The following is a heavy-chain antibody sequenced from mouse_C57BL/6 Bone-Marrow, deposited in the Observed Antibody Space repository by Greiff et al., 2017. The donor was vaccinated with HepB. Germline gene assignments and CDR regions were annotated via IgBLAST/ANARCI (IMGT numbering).Heavy chain of an antibody. J-gene: IGHJ4*01. V-gene: IGHV5-17*01. CDR1: GFTFSDYG. D-gene: IGHD1-1*01. CDR3: ARLRYGSMDY. Sequence: EVQVVESGGGLVKPGGSLKLSCAASGFTFSDYGIHWVRQAPEKGLEWVAYISSGSSTIYYADTVKGRFTISRDNAKNTLFLQMTSLRSEDTAMYYCARLRYGSMDYWGQGTSVTVSS. CDR2: ISSGSSTI.